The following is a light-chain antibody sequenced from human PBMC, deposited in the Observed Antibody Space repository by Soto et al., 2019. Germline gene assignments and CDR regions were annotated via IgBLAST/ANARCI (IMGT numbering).Light chain of an antibody. CDR2: GNS. Sequence: QSVLTQPPSVSGAPGQRVTISCTGSSSNIGAGYDVHWYQQLPGTAPKLLIYGNSNRPSGVPDRFSGSKSGTSASLAITGHQAEYEADYYCQSYESSLSGVVFGGGTKLTVL. V-gene: IGLV1-40*01. J-gene: IGLJ2*01. CDR3: QSYESSLSGVV. CDR1: SSNIGAGYD.